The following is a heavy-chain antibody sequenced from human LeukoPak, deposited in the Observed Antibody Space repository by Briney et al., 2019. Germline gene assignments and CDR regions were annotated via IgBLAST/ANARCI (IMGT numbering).Heavy chain of an antibody. CDR2: INHSGST. CDR3: ARGNLYYYDSSGYYFKFDY. V-gene: IGHV4-34*01. J-gene: IGHJ4*02. CDR1: GGSFSSYY. D-gene: IGHD3-22*01. Sequence: SETLSLTCAVYGGSFSSYYWSWIRQPPGKGLEWIGEINHSGSTNYNPSLRSRVTISVDTSKNQFSLKLSSVTAADTAVYYCARGNLYYYDSSGYYFKFDYRGQGTLVTVSS.